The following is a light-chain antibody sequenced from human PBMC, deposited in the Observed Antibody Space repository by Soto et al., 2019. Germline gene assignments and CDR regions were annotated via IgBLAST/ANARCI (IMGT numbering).Light chain of an antibody. V-gene: IGLV2-14*01. Sequence: QSVLAQPASVSGSPGQSITISCTGTSSDIGGYKYVSWYQQHRGKAPKLIIFEVSNRPSGVSDRFSGSNSGNTASLTISGLQAEDEADYCCTSYSRYSVLVFGGGTKVTVL. CDR2: EVS. CDR1: SSDIGGYKY. CDR3: TSYSRYSVLV. J-gene: IGLJ3*02.